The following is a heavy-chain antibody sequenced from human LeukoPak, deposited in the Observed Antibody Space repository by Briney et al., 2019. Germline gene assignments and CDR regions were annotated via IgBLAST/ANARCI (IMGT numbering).Heavy chain of an antibody. Sequence: SETLSLTCAVYGGSFSGYYWSWIRQPPGKGLEWIGEINHSGSTNYNPSLKSRVTISVDTSKNQFSLKLSSVTAADTAVYYCARGKRTYYYYYMDVWGKGTTVTVSS. CDR1: GGSFSGYY. V-gene: IGHV4-34*01. CDR3: ARGKRTYYYYYMDV. CDR2: INHSGST. J-gene: IGHJ6*03.